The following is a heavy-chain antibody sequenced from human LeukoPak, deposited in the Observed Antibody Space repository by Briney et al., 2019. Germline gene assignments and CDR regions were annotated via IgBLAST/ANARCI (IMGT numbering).Heavy chain of an antibody. J-gene: IGHJ6*04. CDR1: GFTFSSYS. V-gene: IGHV3-21*01. D-gene: IGHD3-10*01. CDR2: ISSSSSYI. CDR3: ARDQSYHGSGSPMNV. Sequence: PGGSLRLSCAASGFTFSSYSMNWVRQAPGKGLEWVSSISSSSSYIYYADSVKGRFTISRDNAKNSLYLQMNSLRAEDTAVYYCARDQSYHGSGSPMNVWGKGTTVTVSS.